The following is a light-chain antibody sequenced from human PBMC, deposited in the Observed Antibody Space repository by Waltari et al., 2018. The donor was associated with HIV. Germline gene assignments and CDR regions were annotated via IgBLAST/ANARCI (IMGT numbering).Light chain of an antibody. V-gene: IGKV1-39*01. CDR1: QSIRSF. Sequence: DIQLTQSPSSLSASIGDRVTITCRSSQSIRSFLNWYQQRPGQGTKLLIYRASTLQNGVPSRFIGSGSGTDFTLTISSLQPEDFATYFCQQSYSTRYTFGQGTKLEIK. CDR2: RAS. CDR3: QQSYSTRYT. J-gene: IGKJ2*01.